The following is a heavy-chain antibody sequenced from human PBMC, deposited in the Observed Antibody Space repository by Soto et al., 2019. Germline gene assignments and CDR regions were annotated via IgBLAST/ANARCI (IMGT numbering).Heavy chain of an antibody. D-gene: IGHD2-15*01. CDR2: MSDDGSIE. CDR1: GFTFSDYA. Sequence: QVQLVESGGGVVQPGRSLRLSCAASGFTFSDYAMHWVRQAPGKGLEWVAVMSDDGSIEFSGDSVKGRFTISRDNSKKMLYLEMNSLRPEDTAVYYCATCSAGRCYGALGGTLDYYGMDVWGQGTTVTVSS. J-gene: IGHJ6*02. CDR3: ATCSAGRCYGALGGTLDYYGMDV. V-gene: IGHV3-30*04.